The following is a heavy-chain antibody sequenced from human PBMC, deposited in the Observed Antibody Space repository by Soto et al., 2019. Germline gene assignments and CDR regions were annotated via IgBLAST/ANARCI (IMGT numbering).Heavy chain of an antibody. J-gene: IGHJ5*02. CDR3: AAQRGYSPNWFDP. Sequence: GGSLRLSCAASGFTFSTYIMHWVRQAPGEGLEWVSSISSSSSYIYYADSVKGRFTISRDNAKNSLYLQMNSLRAEDTAVYYCAAQRGYSPNWFDPWGQGTLVTVSS. D-gene: IGHD5-18*01. V-gene: IGHV3-21*01. CDR1: GFTFSTYI. CDR2: ISSSSSYI.